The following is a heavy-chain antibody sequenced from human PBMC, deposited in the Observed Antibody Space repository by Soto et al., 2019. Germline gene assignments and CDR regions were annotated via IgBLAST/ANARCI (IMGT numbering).Heavy chain of an antibody. CDR3: ARAHRPGTILTNYYYYGMDV. CDR1: GYTFTSYD. J-gene: IGHJ6*02. D-gene: IGHD3-3*01. V-gene: IGHV1-8*01. CDR2: MNPNSGNT. Sequence: QVQLVQSGAEVKKPGASVKVSCKASGYTFTSYDINWVRQATGQGLEWMGWMNPNSGNTGYAQKFQGRVNMTRNTSISTAYMELSSLRSEDTDVYYCARAHRPGTILTNYYYYGMDVWGQGTTVTVSS.